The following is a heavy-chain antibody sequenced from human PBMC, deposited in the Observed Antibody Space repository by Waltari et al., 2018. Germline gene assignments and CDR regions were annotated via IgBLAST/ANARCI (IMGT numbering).Heavy chain of an antibody. CDR2: ISRVSTVI. Sequence: EVQLVESGGGLVQPGGSLRLSCAASGFTFNRFNMIWVRQAPGKGLEWVVKISRVSTVIVYADSVKGRFTTSRDNAKKSLYLEMRDLRVEDTAVYFCAKENVPGADRGIFDPLYYGMDVWGQGTTVAVS. CDR3: AKENVPGADRGIFDPLYYGMDV. J-gene: IGHJ6*02. D-gene: IGHD3-10*01. CDR1: GFTFNRFN. V-gene: IGHV3-48*01.